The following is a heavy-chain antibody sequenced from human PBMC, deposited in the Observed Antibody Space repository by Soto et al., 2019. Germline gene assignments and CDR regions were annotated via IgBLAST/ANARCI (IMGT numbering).Heavy chain of an antibody. CDR3: ARDQGRYCSSTSCYYYYYGMDV. CDR2: IYYSGST. Sequence: SETLSLTCTVSGGSVSSGSYYWSWIRQPPGKGLEWIGYIYYSGSTNYNPSLESRVTISVDTSKDQFSLKLSSVTAADTAVYYCARDQGRYCSSTSCYYYYYGMDVRGQGTTVTVSS. CDR1: GGSVSSGSYY. V-gene: IGHV4-61*01. J-gene: IGHJ6*02. D-gene: IGHD2-2*01.